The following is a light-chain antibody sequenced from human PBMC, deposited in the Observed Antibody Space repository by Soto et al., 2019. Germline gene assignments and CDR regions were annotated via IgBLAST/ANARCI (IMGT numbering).Light chain of an antibody. CDR1: SSNIGAGYD. Sequence: QSVLTQPPSVSGAPGQRVTISSTGSSSNIGAGYDVHWYQQLPGTAPKLLIYGNNNRPSGVPDRFSGSKSGTSASLAITGLQAEDEADYYCQSYDSSPHVLFGGGTTLTVL. CDR2: GNN. J-gene: IGLJ2*01. V-gene: IGLV1-40*01. CDR3: QSYDSSPHVL.